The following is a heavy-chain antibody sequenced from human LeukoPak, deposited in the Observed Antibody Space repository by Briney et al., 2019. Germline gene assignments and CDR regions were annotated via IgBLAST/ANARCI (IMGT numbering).Heavy chain of an antibody. CDR2: MNPNSGNT. D-gene: IGHD2-15*01. V-gene: IGHV1-8*01. CDR1: GYTFTSYD. J-gene: IGHJ5*02. Sequence: ASVKVSCKASGYTFTSYDINWVRQATGQGLEWMGWMNPNSGNTGYAQKFQGRVTMTRNTSISTAYMELSSLRSEDTAVYYCARDPVGVAASNGRENWFDPWGQGTLVTVSS. CDR3: ARDPVGVAASNGRENWFDP.